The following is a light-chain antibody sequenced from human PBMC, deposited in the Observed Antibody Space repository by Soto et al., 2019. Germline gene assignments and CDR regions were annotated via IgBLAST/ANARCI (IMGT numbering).Light chain of an antibody. CDR3: QSYDSSLSGYV. V-gene: IGLV1-40*01. J-gene: IGLJ1*01. Sequence: SVLTQQPSVSGAPGQRVSISCTGSSSNIGAGYDVHWYQQLPGTAPKLLIYGNSNRPSGVPDRFSGSKSGTSASLAITGLQAEDEADYYCQSYDSSLSGYVFGTGTKVTVL. CDR1: SSNIGAGYD. CDR2: GNS.